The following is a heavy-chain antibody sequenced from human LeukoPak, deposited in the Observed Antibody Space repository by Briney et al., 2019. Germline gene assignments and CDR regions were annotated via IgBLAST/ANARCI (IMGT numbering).Heavy chain of an antibody. CDR2: IRYDGSNK. D-gene: IGHD6-13*01. V-gene: IGHV3-33*08. J-gene: IGHJ4*02. Sequence: PGGSLRLSCAASGFTFSSYGMHWVRQAPGKGLEWVAVIRYDGSNKYYADSVKGRFTISRDNSKNTLYLQMNSLRAEDTAVYYCARGARTPGYSSGWYHFFDYWGQGTLVTVSS. CDR3: ARGARTPGYSSGWYHFFDY. CDR1: GFTFSSYG.